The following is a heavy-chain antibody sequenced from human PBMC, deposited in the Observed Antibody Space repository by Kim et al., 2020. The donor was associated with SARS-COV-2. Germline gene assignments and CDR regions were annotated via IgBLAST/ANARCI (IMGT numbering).Heavy chain of an antibody. V-gene: IGHV1-46*01. J-gene: IGHJ3*02. CDR2: INPSGGST. CDR1: GYTFTSYY. D-gene: IGHD2-2*01. CDR3: AREDGYQLPPIGAFDI. Sequence: ASVKVSCKASGYTFTSYYMHWVRQAPGQGLEWMGIINPSGGSTSYAQKFQGRVTMTRDTSTSTVYMELSSLRSEDTAVYYCAREDGYQLPPIGAFDIWGQGTMVTVSS.